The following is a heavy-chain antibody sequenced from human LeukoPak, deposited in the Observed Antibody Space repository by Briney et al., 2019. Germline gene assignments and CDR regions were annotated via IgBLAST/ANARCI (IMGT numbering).Heavy chain of an antibody. CDR3: AKIPRGWGHYYYYMDV. D-gene: IGHD1-26*01. CDR2: ISGSGGST. Sequence: GGSLRLSCAASGFTFSSYAMSWVRQAPGKGLEWVSAISGSGGSTYYADSVKGRFTISRDNSKNTLYLQMNSLRAEDTAVYYCAKIPRGWGHYYYYMDVWGKGTTVTVSS. V-gene: IGHV3-23*01. J-gene: IGHJ6*03. CDR1: GFTFSSYA.